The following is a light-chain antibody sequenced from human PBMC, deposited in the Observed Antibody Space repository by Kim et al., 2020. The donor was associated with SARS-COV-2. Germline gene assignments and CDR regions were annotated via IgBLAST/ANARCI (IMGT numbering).Light chain of an antibody. Sequence: QRVTISGSGSSSNIGAGYDVHWYQQLPGTAPKLLIYDNSNRPSGVPDRFSGSKSGTSASLAITGLQAEDEADYYCQSYDSSLSGYVFATGTKVTVL. CDR3: QSYDSSLSGYV. CDR1: SSNIGAGYD. CDR2: DNS. J-gene: IGLJ1*01. V-gene: IGLV1-40*01.